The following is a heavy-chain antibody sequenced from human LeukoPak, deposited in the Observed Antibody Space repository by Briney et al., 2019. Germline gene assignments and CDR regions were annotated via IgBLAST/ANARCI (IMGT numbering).Heavy chain of an antibody. J-gene: IGHJ4*02. CDR1: GGSFSGYY. CDR2: INHSGST. Sequence: SETLSLTCAVYGGSFSGYYWSWIRQPPGKGLEWIGEINHSGSTNYNPSLKSRVTISVDTSKNQFSLKLSSVTAADTAVYYCARAVSYSSGWSAFDYWGQGTLVTVSS. V-gene: IGHV4-34*01. D-gene: IGHD6-19*01. CDR3: ARAVSYSSGWSAFDY.